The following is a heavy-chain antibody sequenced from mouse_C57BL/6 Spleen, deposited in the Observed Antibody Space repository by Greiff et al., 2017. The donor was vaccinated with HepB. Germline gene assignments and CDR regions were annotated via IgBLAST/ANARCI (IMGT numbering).Heavy chain of an antibody. CDR1: GYTFTSYW. D-gene: IGHD2-9*01. J-gene: IGHJ2*01. CDR3: ARPAMVTTKADGFDY. CDR2: IYPGSGST. Sequence: QVQLQQPGAELVKPGASVKMSCKASGYTFTSYWITWVKQRPGQGLEWIGDIYPGSGSTNYNEKFKSKATLTVDTSSSTAYMQLSSLTSEDSAVYYCARPAMVTTKADGFDYWGQGTTLTVSS. V-gene: IGHV1-55*01.